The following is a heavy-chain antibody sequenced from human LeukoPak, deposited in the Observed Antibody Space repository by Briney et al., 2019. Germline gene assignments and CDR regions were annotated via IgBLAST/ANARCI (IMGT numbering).Heavy chain of an antibody. D-gene: IGHD1-26*01. CDR1: GFTFSNYG. V-gene: IGHV3-30*02. Sequence: GGSLRLSCAASGFTFSNYGMHWVRQAPGKGLEWVAFIRYDGSNKYYADSVKGRFTISRDNSKNTLYLQMDSLRTEDTAVYYCAKGLRKLIVGSTEYYFDYWGQGTLVTVSS. CDR3: AKGLRKLIVGSTEYYFDY. CDR2: IRYDGSNK. J-gene: IGHJ4*02.